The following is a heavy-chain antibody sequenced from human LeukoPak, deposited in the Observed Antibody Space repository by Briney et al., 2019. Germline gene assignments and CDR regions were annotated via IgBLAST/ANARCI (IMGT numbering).Heavy chain of an antibody. CDR2: IHPDGDTT. CDR3: AREAIAAGKNFDY. J-gene: IGHJ4*02. V-gene: IGHV1-46*01. Sequence: ASVKVSCKASGYAIISHYMHWVREAPGQGLEWMGTIHPDGDTTTYAQKFQGRVTMTRDTSTSRVYVDLSSLRSEDTAVYYCAREAIAAGKNFDYWGQGTLVTVSS. D-gene: IGHD6-25*01. CDR1: GYAIISHY.